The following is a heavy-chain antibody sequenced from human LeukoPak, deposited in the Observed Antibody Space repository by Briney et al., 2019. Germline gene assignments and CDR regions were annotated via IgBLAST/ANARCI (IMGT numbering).Heavy chain of an antibody. V-gene: IGHV3-23*01. CDR2: ISGSGGST. CDR1: GFTFSSYA. J-gene: IGHJ4*02. CDR3: AKGDDSSSYGGPHN. Sequence: GSLRLSCAASGFTFSSYAMSWVRQAPGKGLEWVSAISGSGGSTYYADPVKGRFTISRDNSKNTLYLQMNSLRAEDTAVYYCAKGDDSSSYGGPHNWGQGIPVTVSS. D-gene: IGHD4-23*01.